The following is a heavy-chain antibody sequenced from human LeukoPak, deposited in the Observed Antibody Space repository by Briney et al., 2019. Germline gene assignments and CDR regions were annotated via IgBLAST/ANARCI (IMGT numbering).Heavy chain of an antibody. CDR1: GGSISSGSYY. CDR3: ARDRRLYDAFDI. Sequence: SETLSLTCTVSGGSISSGSYYWSWIRQPAGKGLEWIGRIYTSGSTNYNPSLKSRVTITVDTSKNQFSLKLSSVTAADTAVYYCARDRRLYDAFDIWGQGTMVTVSS. J-gene: IGHJ3*02. CDR2: IYTSGST. D-gene: IGHD6-25*01. V-gene: IGHV4-61*02.